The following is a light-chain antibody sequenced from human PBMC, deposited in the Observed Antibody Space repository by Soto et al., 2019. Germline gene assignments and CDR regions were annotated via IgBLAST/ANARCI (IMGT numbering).Light chain of an antibody. V-gene: IGKV3-20*01. CDR1: QSVNSNF. CDR3: QQYSSSPPEFT. CDR2: GAS. J-gene: IGKJ3*01. Sequence: EIALTQSPGTLSVSPGERVTLSCRASQSVNSNFLAWYQQRPGQAPRLLLFGASYRATGIPDRFSGSGSGTDFTLTISILEAEDFAVYYCQQYSSSPPEFTFGPGTRVDSK.